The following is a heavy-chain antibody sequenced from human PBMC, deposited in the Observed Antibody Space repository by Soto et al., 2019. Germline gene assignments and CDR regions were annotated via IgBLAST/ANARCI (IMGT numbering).Heavy chain of an antibody. D-gene: IGHD3-10*01. Sequence: QVQLVQSEPEVKKPGASVKVSCKVSGDTFSSNVITWVRQAPGQGLEWMGWIRVYNGNADYAQNLQGRVTMTTDTSTNTAYMELRSLIFDDTAVYYCAQGRGAYWGQGTLVTVTS. CDR1: GDTFSSNV. V-gene: IGHV1-18*01. CDR2: IRVYNGNA. J-gene: IGHJ4*02. CDR3: AQGRGAY.